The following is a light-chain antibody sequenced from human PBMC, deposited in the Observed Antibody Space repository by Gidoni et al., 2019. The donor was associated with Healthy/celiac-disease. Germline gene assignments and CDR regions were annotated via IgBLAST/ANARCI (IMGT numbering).Light chain of an antibody. CDR2: DDS. J-gene: IGLJ1*01. CDR3: QVWDSSSDHYV. Sequence: SYVLTQPPSVSVAPGQTARITCGGNNSGSKSVHWYQQKPCQAPVLVVYDDSDRPSGIPERFSGSNSGNTATLTISRFEAGDEADYYCQVWDSSSDHYVFGCGTKVTVL. CDR1: NSGSKS. V-gene: IGLV3-21*02.